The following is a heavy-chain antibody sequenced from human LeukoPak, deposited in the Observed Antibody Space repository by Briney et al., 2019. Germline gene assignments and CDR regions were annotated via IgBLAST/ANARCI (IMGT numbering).Heavy chain of an antibody. CDR3: ARDGRHYYGSGSYYLDWFDP. Sequence: RPGGSLRLSCAASGFIFDDYGMSWVRQVPGKGLEWVSGINWNGRSIGYADSVKGRFIISRDNAKKSLYLQMNNLRAEDTAFYHCARDGRHYYGSGSYYLDWFDPWGQGTLVTVSS. CDR1: GFIFDDYG. D-gene: IGHD3-10*01. J-gene: IGHJ5*02. V-gene: IGHV3-20*01. CDR2: INWNGRSI.